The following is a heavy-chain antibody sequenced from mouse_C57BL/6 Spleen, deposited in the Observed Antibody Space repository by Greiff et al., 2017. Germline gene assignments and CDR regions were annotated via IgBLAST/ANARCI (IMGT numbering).Heavy chain of an antibody. CDR3: ARSAGSTTVGYYAMDY. V-gene: IGHV1-64*01. CDR2: IHPNSGST. D-gene: IGHD1-1*01. CDR1: GYTFTSYW. Sequence: QVQLQQPGAELVKPGASVKLSCKASGYTFTSYWMHWVKQRPGQGLEWIGMIHPNSGSTNYNEKFKSKATLTVDTSSSTAYMQLSSLTSEDSAVDECARSAGSTTVGYYAMDYWGQGTSVTVSA. J-gene: IGHJ4*01.